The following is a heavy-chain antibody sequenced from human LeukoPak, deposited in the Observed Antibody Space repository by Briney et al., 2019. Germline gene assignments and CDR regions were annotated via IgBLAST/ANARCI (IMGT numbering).Heavy chain of an antibody. D-gene: IGHD4-17*01. CDR1: GYTFTSYD. V-gene: IGHV1-8*01. CDR2: MNPNSGNT. J-gene: IGHJ6*02. CDR3: AGDYGDYVREYYYYGMDV. Sequence: ASVKVSCKASGYTFTSYDINWVRQATGQGLEWMGWMNPNSGNTGYAQKFQGRVTMTRNTSISTAYMKLSSLRSEDTAVYYCAGDYGDYVREYYYYGMDVWGQGTTVTVSS.